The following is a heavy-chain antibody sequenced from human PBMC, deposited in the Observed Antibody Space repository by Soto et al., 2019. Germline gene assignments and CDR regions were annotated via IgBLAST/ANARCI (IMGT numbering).Heavy chain of an antibody. Sequence: QPGGSLRLSCAASGFTFSSYGMHWVRQAPGKGLEWVAVIWYDGSNKYYADSVKGRFTISRDNSKNTLYLQMNSLRAEDTAVYYCAREEIEATVSYYGKDVWGPGSTVTVSS. J-gene: IGHJ6*02. CDR3: AREEIEATVSYYGKDV. CDR2: IWYDGSNK. D-gene: IGHD1-1*01. CDR1: GFTFSSYG. V-gene: IGHV3-33*01.